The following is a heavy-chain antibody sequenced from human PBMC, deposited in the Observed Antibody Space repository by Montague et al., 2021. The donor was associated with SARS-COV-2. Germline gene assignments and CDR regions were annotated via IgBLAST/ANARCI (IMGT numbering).Heavy chain of an antibody. CDR3: AASMVKDY. CDR2: ISYDGSNK. V-gene: IGHV3-30-3*01. J-gene: IGHJ4*02. D-gene: IGHD5-18*01. Sequence: SLRLSCAASGFTFSSYAMHWVRQAPGKELEWVAVISYDGSNKYYADSVKGRFTISRDNSKNTLYLQMNSLRAEDTAVYYCAASMVKDYWGQGTLVTVSS. CDR1: GFTFSSYA.